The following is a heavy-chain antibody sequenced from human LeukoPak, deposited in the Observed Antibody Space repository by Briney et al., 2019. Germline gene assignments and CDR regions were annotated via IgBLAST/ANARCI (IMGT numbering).Heavy chain of an antibody. CDR2: IYYSGNT. CDR3: ARAVQLERPPPLIGYYYMDV. Sequence: SETLSLTCSVSDDSITIYYWTWIRQPPGKGLEWIGNIYYSGNTYYNSSLKSRVTISVDTSKNQFSLKLSSVTAADTAVYYCARAVQLERPPPLIGYYYMDVWGKGTTVTVSS. J-gene: IGHJ6*03. D-gene: IGHD1-1*01. V-gene: IGHV4-59*01. CDR1: DDSITIYY.